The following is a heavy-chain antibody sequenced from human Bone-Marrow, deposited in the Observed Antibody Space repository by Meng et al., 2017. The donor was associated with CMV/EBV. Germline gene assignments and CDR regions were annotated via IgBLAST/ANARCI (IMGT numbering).Heavy chain of an antibody. D-gene: IGHD2-21*02. CDR2: MNPNSGNT. CDR3: EYCYFVPPARYYYYGMDG. Sequence: ASVKVSCKASGYTFIDYDINWVRQASGQGLEWMGWMNPNSGNTGYAQNFQGRLSMTISTSTSTAYMELNSLRSEDTAVYYCEYCYFVPPARYYYYGMDGWGQGTTVTVSS. J-gene: IGHJ6*02. CDR1: GYTFIDYD. V-gene: IGHV1-8*01.